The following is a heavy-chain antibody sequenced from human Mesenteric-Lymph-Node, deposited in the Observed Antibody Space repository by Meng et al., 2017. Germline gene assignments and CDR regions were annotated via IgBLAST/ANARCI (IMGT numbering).Heavy chain of an antibody. CDR3: ARDRVLVGATFPWFDP. J-gene: IGHJ5*02. CDR1: GFTFSSYA. V-gene: IGHV3-30*11. CDR2: ISYDGSNK. Sequence: GRRVGVGGGVVQPGRSLRLSCAASGFTFSSYAMHWVRQAPGKGLEWVAVISYDGSNKYYADSVKGRFTISRDNSKNTLYLQMNSLRAEDTAVYYCARDRVLVGATFPWFDPWGQGTLVTVAS. D-gene: IGHD1-26*01.